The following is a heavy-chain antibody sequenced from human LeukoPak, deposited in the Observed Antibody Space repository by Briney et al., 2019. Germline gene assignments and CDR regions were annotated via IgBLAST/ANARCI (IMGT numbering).Heavy chain of an antibody. CDR1: GFTFSSYG. CDR3: AKDVSQYSSSWYAIYYYGMDV. V-gene: IGHV3-30*18. CDR2: ISYDGSNK. J-gene: IGHJ6*04. D-gene: IGHD6-13*01. Sequence: PGGSLRLSCAASGFTFSSYGMHWVRQAPGKGLEWVAVISYDGSNKYYADSVKGRFTISRDNSKNTLYLQMNSLRAEDTAVYYCAKDVSQYSSSWYAIYYYGMDVWGKGTTVTVSS.